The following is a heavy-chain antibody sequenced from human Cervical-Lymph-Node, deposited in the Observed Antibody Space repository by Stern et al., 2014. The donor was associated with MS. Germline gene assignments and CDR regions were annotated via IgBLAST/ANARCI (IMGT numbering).Heavy chain of an antibody. Sequence: EVQLEESGGGLIQPGGSLKLSCSASGFTLSSNYMSWVRQAPGKGLEWVSLIYTVGSTYYADSVKGRFTISRDNSKNTLYLQMHNLRAEDTAVYYCARSVTSVADPFDYWGQGTLVIVSS. J-gene: IGHJ4*02. V-gene: IGHV3-53*01. CDR2: IYTVGST. D-gene: IGHD6-19*01. CDR3: ARSVTSVADPFDY. CDR1: GFTLSSNY.